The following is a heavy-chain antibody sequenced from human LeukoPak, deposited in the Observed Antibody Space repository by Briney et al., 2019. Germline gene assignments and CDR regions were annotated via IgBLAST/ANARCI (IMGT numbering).Heavy chain of an antibody. CDR1: GYTFTVYY. V-gene: IGHV1-2*02. CDR2: INPNSGST. J-gene: IGHJ4*02. CDR3: ARESAIAAADRLDQSFDY. Sequence: ASVKVSCKASGYTFTVYYMHWVRQAPGQGLEWMGWINPNSGSTNYAQKFQGRVTMTRDTSISTAYMELSRLRSDDTAVYYCARESAIAAADRLDQSFDYWAQGTLVTVSS. D-gene: IGHD6-13*01.